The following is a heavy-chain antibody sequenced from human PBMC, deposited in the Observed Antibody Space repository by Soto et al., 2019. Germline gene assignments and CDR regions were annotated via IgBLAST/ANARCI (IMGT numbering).Heavy chain of an antibody. V-gene: IGHV4-39*02. J-gene: IGHJ5*02. Sequence: SETLSLTCTVSGGSISSSSYYWGWIRQPPGKGLEWIGSIYYSGSTYYKQSLKSRVTISVDTSKNQFSLKLSFLTAADTSLYYCARDGIVVVPAAKTWFDPWGQGTLVTVS. D-gene: IGHD2-2*01. CDR2: IYYSGST. CDR1: GGSISSSSYY. CDR3: ARDGIVVVPAAKTWFDP.